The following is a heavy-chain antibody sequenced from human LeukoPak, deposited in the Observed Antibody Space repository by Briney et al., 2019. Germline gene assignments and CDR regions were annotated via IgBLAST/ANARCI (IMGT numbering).Heavy chain of an antibody. Sequence: GXLXXXCXASGFTFSDYYMSWIRQAPGKGLEWVSYISSSGSTIYYADSVKGRFTISRDNAKNSLYLQMNSLRAEDTAVYYXXXXXXXXXXXGXXXXDVWGKXTXVTISS. CDR3: XXXXXXXXXXGXXXXDV. CDR2: ISSSGSTI. J-gene: IGHJ6*03. V-gene: IGHV3-11*04. CDR1: GFTFSDYY.